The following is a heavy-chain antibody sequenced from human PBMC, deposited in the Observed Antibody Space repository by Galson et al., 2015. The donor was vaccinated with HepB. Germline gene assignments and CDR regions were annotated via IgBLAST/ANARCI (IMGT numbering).Heavy chain of an antibody. CDR1: GGTFRSYA. D-gene: IGHD5-18*01. J-gene: IGHJ4*02. CDR3: ASLEDTAMVYFDY. CDR2: IIPIFGTA. Sequence: SVKVSCKASGGTFRSYAISWVRQAPGQGLEWMGGIIPIFGTANYAQKFQGRVTITADESTSTAYMELSSLRAEDTAVYYCASLEDTAMVYFDYWGQGTLVTVSS. V-gene: IGHV1-69*13.